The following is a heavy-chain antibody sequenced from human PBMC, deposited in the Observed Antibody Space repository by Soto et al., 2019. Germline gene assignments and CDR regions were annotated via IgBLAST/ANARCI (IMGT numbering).Heavy chain of an antibody. CDR3: AREGTDYSNYNYYYYYMDV. D-gene: IGHD4-4*01. CDR1: GFTFSSYG. CDR2: IWYDGSNK. V-gene: IGHV3-33*01. Sequence: GGSLRLSCAASGFTFSSYGMHWVRQAPGKGLEWVAVIWYDGSNKYYADSVKGRFTISRDNSKNTLYLQMNSLRAEDTAVYYCAREGTDYSNYNYYYYYMDVWGKGTTVTVSS. J-gene: IGHJ6*03.